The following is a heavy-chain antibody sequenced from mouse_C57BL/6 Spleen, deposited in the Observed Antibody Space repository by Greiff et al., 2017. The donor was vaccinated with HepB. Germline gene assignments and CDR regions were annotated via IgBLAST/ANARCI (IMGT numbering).Heavy chain of an antibody. CDR1: GYTFTSYW. J-gene: IGHJ1*03. CDR2: IYPSDSET. CDR3: ARYRDYRYFDV. V-gene: IGHV1-61*01. D-gene: IGHD2-14*01. Sequence: QVQLQQPGAELVRPGSSVKLSCKASGYTFTSYWMDWVKQRPGQGLEWIGNIYPSDSETHYNQKFKDKATLTVDKSSSTAYMQLSSLTSEDSAVYYCARYRDYRYFDVWGTGTTVTVSS.